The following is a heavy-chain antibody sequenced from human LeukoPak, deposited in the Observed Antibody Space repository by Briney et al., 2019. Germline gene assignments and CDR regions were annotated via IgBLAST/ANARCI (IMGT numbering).Heavy chain of an antibody. D-gene: IGHD6-13*01. V-gene: IGHV1-8*03. Sequence: ASVKVSCKASGYTFTSYDINWVRQAPGQGLEWMGWMNPNSGNTGYAQKFQGRVTITRNTSISTAYMELSSLRSEDTAVYYCARGISSSWSFYYYYYYMDVWGKGTTVTVSS. CDR3: ARGISSSWSFYYYYYYMDV. CDR1: GYTFTSYD. J-gene: IGHJ6*03. CDR2: MNPNSGNT.